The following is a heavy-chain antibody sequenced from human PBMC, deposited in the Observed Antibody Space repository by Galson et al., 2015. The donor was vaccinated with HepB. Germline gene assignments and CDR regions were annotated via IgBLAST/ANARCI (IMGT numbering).Heavy chain of an antibody. CDR3: AKAKRGYYDSSGYS. CDR2: ISWNSGSI. D-gene: IGHD3-22*01. CDR1: GFTVDDYA. Sequence: SLRLSCAASGFTVDDYAMHGVRQAPGKGLEWVSGISWNSGSIGYAESVQGRFTISRDNAKNSLDLQMNSLRAEDTALYYCAKAKRGYYDSSGYSWGQGTLVHVSS. J-gene: IGHJ4*02. V-gene: IGHV3-9*01.